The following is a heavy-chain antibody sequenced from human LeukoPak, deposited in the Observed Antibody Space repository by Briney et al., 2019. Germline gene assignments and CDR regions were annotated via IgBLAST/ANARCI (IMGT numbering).Heavy chain of an antibody. J-gene: IGHJ5*02. CDR2: IYYSGST. CDR1: GGSISSGGYY. Sequence: SETLSLTCTVSGGSISSGGYYWSWIRQHPGKGLEWIGYIYYSGSTYYNPSLKSRVTISVDTSKNQFSLKLSSVTAADTAVYYCARSLYYYGSGGHNWFDPWGQGTLVTVSS. CDR3: ARSLYYYGSGGHNWFDP. D-gene: IGHD3-10*01. V-gene: IGHV4-31*03.